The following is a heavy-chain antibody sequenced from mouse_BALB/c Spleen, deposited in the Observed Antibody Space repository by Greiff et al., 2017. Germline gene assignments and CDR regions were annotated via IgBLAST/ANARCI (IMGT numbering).Heavy chain of an antibody. D-gene: IGHD1-1*01. J-gene: IGHJ2*01. Sequence: ESGAELVRPGSSVKISCKASGYAFSSYWMNWVKQRPGQGLEWIGQIYPGDGDTNYNGKFKGKATLTADKSSSTAYMQLSSLTSEDSAVYFCARSPTGDYWGQGTTLTVSS. CDR3: ARSPTGDY. CDR2: IYPGDGDT. V-gene: IGHV1-80*01. CDR1: GYAFSSYW.